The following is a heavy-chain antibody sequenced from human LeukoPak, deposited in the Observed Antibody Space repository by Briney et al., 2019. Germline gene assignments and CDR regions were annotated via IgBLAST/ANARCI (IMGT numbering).Heavy chain of an antibody. CDR2: INWNGGST. J-gene: IGHJ4*02. V-gene: IGHV3-20*04. CDR1: GFTFDDYG. D-gene: IGHD6-25*01. Sequence: PGGSLRLSCAASGFTFDDYGMSWVRQAPGKGLEWVSGINWNGGSTGYADSVKGRFTISRDNSKNSLYLQMNSLRTEDTALYYCAKAPIAAGYFDCWGQGTLVTVSS. CDR3: AKAPIAAGYFDC.